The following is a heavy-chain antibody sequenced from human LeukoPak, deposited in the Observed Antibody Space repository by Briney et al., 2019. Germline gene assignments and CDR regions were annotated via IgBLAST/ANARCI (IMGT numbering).Heavy chain of an antibody. V-gene: IGHV3-33*06. CDR2: ISYDGSIR. CDR1: GITFYGYG. J-gene: IGHJ6*02. CDR3: AKSTIHGDYTSYGLDV. D-gene: IGHD4-17*01. Sequence: GGSLRLSCAASGITFYGYGIHWVRQAPGKGLEWVALISYDGSIRNYAASVKGRFTISRDNSKDTVFLLMNSLRAEDTAVYYCAKSTIHGDYTSYGLDVWGQGTTVTVSS.